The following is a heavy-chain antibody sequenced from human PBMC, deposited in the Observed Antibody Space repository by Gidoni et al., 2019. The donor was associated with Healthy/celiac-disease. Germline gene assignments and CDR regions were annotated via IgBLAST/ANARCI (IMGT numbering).Heavy chain of an antibody. V-gene: IGHV3-23*01. Sequence: EVQLLESGGGLVQPGGSLRLSCAASGFTFSSYAMSWVRQAPGKGLEWVSAISGSGGSTYYADSVKGRFTISRDNSKNTLYLQMNSLRAEDTAVYYCAKGLKRYCSSTSCSDAFDIWGQGTMVTVSS. CDR1: GFTFSSYA. CDR2: ISGSGGST. J-gene: IGHJ3*02. CDR3: AKGLKRYCSSTSCSDAFDI. D-gene: IGHD2-2*01.